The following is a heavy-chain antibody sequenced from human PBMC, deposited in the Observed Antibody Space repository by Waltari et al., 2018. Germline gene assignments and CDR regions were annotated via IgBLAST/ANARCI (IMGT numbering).Heavy chain of an antibody. CDR3: ASSGGYGSGSYGYYYGMDV. V-gene: IGHV4-38-2*01. Sequence: QVQLQESGPGLVKPSVTLSLTCAVSGYSISSGYYWGWIRQPPGKGLAWIGSIYHSGSTYYNPSLKSRVTISVDTSKNQFSLKLSSVTAADTAVYYCASSGGYGSGSYGYYYGMDVWGQGTTVTVSS. CDR1: GYSISSGYY. CDR2: IYHSGST. D-gene: IGHD3-10*01. J-gene: IGHJ6*02.